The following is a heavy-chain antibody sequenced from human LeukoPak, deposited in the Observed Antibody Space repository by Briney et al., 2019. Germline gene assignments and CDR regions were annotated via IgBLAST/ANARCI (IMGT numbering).Heavy chain of an antibody. J-gene: IGHJ4*02. CDR2: ISGSGGST. D-gene: IGHD6-19*01. CDR3: ARRSSGWSKYFDY. V-gene: IGHV3-23*01. Sequence: PGGSLRLSCAASGFTFSSYAMSWVRQAPGKGLEWVSAISGSGGSTYYADSVKGRFTISRDNSKNTLYLQMNSLRAEDTAVYYCARRSSGWSKYFDYWGQGTLVTVSS. CDR1: GFTFSSYA.